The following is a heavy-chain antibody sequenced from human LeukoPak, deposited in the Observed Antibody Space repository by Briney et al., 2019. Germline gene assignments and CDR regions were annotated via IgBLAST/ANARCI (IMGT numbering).Heavy chain of an antibody. CDR1: GFTFSSYA. Sequence: PGGSLRLSCAASGFTFSSYAMHWVRQAPGKGLEWVAVISYDGSNKYYADSVKGRFTISRDNSKNTLYLQMNSLRAEDTAVCYCAREGYCSSTSCHTHASRPGYYYYGMDVWGQGTTVTVSS. CDR3: AREGYCSSTSCHTHASRPGYYYYGMDV. CDR2: ISYDGSNK. V-gene: IGHV3-30-3*01. D-gene: IGHD2-2*02. J-gene: IGHJ6*02.